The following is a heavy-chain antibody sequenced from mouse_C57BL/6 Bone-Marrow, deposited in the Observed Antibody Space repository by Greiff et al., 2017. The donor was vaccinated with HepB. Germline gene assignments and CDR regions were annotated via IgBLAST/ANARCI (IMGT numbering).Heavy chain of an antibody. CDR3: ARSCGSSDFDV. J-gene: IGHJ1*03. D-gene: IGHD1-1*01. V-gene: IGHV1-82*01. CDR1: GYALSSSW. Sequence: QVQLQQSGPELVKPGASVKISCKASGYALSSSWMNWVKQRPGKGLEWIGRIYPGDGDTNYNGKFKGKATLTADKSSSTAYMQLSSLTSEDSAVYFCARSCGSSDFDVWGTGTTVTVSS. CDR2: IYPGDGDT.